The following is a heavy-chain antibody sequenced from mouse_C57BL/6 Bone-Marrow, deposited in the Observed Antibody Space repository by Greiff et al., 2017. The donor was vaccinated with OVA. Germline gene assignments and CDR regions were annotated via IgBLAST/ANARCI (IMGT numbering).Heavy chain of an antibody. V-gene: IGHV5-9*01. Sequence: DVMLVESGGGLVKPGGSLKLSCAASGFTFSSYTMSWVRQTPEKRLEWVATISGGGGNTYYPDSVKGRFTISRDNAKNTLYLQMSSLRSEDTALYYCARRDYYGPTFAMDYWGQGTSVTVSS. CDR2: ISGGGGNT. CDR3: ARRDYYGPTFAMDY. D-gene: IGHD1-1*01. J-gene: IGHJ4*01. CDR1: GFTFSSYT.